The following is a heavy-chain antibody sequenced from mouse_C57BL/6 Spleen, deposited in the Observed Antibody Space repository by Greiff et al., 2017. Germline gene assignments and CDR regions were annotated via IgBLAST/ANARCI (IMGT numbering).Heavy chain of an antibody. CDR2: ISSGGSYT. CDR3: ARQGDYARYFDV. CDR1: GFTFSSYG. Sequence: ESGGDLVKPGGSLKLSCAASGFTFSSYGMSWVRQTPDKRLEWVATISSGGSYTYYPDSVKGRFTISRDNAKNTLYLQMSSLKSEDTAMYYCARQGDYARYFDVWGTGTTVTVSS. J-gene: IGHJ1*03. V-gene: IGHV5-6*01. D-gene: IGHD2-4*01.